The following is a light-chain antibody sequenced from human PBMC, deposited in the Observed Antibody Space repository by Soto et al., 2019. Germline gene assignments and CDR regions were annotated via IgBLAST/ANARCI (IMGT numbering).Light chain of an antibody. J-gene: IGLJ1*01. CDR2: RNN. Sequence: QSVLTQPPSASGTPGQRVTISCSGSSSNIGSNYVYWYQQLPGTSPKLLIYRNNQRPSAVPDRFSGSKSGTSASLAISGLRSEDEADYYCAAWDDSLSGSYVFGTGTKLTVL. V-gene: IGLV1-47*01. CDR3: AAWDDSLSGSYV. CDR1: SSNIGSNY.